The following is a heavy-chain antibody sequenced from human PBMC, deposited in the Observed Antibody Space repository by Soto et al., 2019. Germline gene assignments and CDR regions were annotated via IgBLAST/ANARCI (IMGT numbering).Heavy chain of an antibody. D-gene: IGHD6-13*01. J-gene: IGHJ4*01. Sequence: SETLSLTCAVSGGSISSGGYSWSWIRQPPGKGLEWIGYIYHSGSTYYNPSLKSRVTISVDRSKNQFSLNLRSVTAADTAVYFCAREASYSSSWDFDYWGHGTPVTVSS. CDR1: GGSISSGGYS. CDR3: AREASYSSSWDFDY. CDR2: IYHSGST. V-gene: IGHV4-30-2*01.